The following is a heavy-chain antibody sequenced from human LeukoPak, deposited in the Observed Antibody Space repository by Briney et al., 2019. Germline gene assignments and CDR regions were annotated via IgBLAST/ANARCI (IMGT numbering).Heavy chain of an antibody. CDR1: GYTFTSYD. J-gene: IGHJ4*02. CDR3: ARSRGDGLLGIDY. V-gene: IGHV1-8*01. Sequence: ASVKVSCKASGYTFTSYDINWVRQATGQGLEWMGWMNPNSGNTGYAQKFQGRVTITADESTSTAYTELSSLRSEDTAVYYCARSRGDGLLGIDYWGQGTLVTVSS. D-gene: IGHD3/OR15-3a*01. CDR2: MNPNSGNT.